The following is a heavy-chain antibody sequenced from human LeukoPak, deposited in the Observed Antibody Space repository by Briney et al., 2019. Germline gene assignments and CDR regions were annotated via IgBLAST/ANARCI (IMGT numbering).Heavy chain of an antibody. CDR2: INHSGST. V-gene: IGHV4-34*01. CDR3: ARRQLWFTQHSGFDY. CDR1: GGSFSGYY. Sequence: SETLSLTCAVYGGSFSGYYWSWIRQSPGKGLEWIGEINHSGSTNYNPSLKSRVTISVDTSKNQFSLKLSSVTAADTAVYYCARRQLWFTQHSGFDYWGQGTLVTVSS. J-gene: IGHJ4*02. D-gene: IGHD5-18*01.